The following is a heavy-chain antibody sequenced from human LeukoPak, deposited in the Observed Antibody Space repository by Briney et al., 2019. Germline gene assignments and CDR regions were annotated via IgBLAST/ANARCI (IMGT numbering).Heavy chain of an antibody. V-gene: IGHV3-21*01. CDR3: ARESIAAAGLLDY. Sequence: GGSLRLSCAASGFTFNSYSMNWVRQAPGKGLEWVSSISSSSSYIYYADSVKGRFTISRDNAKNSLYLQMNSLRAEDTAVYYSARESIAAAGLLDYWGQGTLVTVSS. J-gene: IGHJ4*02. CDR1: GFTFNSYS. D-gene: IGHD6-13*01. CDR2: ISSSSSYI.